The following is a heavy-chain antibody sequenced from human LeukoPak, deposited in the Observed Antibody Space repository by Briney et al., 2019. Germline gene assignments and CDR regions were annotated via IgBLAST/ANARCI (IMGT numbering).Heavy chain of an antibody. V-gene: IGHV1-2*06. CDR2: INPNSGGT. CDR3: AARRGYSGYDSSFDY. D-gene: IGHD5-12*01. J-gene: IGHJ4*02. CDR1: GYTFTGYY. Sequence: ASVKVSCKASGYTFTGYYMHWVRQAPGQGLEWMGRINPNSGGTNYAQKFQGRVTMTEDTSTDTAYMELSSLRSEDTAVYYCAARRGYSGYDSSFDYWGQGTLVTVSS.